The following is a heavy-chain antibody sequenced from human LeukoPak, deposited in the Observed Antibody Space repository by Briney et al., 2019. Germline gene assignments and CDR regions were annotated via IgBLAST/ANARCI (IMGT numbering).Heavy chain of an antibody. CDR3: AKDLSGSWTIDY. CDR2: ISPDGSNY. D-gene: IGHD6-13*01. J-gene: IGHJ4*02. Sequence: PGGSLSLFCAPSGFTFSNYGIHWARHAAGKGRECVDIISPDGSNYYYAEFMKGRFTMSKNNSKNMLNLQINSLTAEDTAVYYCAKDLSGSWTIDYWGQGTLVTVSS. CDR1: GFTFSNYG. V-gene: IGHV3-30*18.